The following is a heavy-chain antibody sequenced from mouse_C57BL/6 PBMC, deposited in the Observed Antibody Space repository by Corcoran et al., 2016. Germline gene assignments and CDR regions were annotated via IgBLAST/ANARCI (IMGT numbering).Heavy chain of an antibody. CDR3: ARYYYYAMDY. CDR2: INPNNGGT. Sequence: VQLQQSGPELVKPGASVKISCKASGYTFTDYYMNWVKQSHGKSLEWIGDINPNNGGTSYNQKFKGKATLTVDKSSSTAYMELSSLTSEDSAVYYCARYYYYAMDYWGQGTSVTVSS. V-gene: IGHV1-26*01. CDR1: GYTFTDYY. J-gene: IGHJ4*01.